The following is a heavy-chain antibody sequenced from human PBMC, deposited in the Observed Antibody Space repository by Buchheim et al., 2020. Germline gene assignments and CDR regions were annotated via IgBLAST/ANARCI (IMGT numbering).Heavy chain of an antibody. CDR2: IYWDDDY. V-gene: IGHV2-5*02. CDR3: AHRPVLEQLVVGSYFDH. J-gene: IGHJ4*02. Sequence: QITLKESGPTLVKPTQTLTLTCTFSGFSLSTSGVGVGWIRQPPGKALEWLALIYWDDDYRYNPSLKGRLTITKDTSKKQVVLTMTNMDPVDTATYYCAHRPVLEQLVVGSYFDHWGQGTL. D-gene: IGHD6-6*01. CDR1: GFSLSTSGVG.